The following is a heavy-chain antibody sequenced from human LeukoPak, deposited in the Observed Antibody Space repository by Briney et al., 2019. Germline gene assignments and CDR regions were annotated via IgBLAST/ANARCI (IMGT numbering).Heavy chain of an antibody. D-gene: IGHD6-19*01. V-gene: IGHV3-53*01. CDR1: GFTVSSNY. J-gene: IGHJ4*02. CDR2: IYSGGST. CDR3: ARDPPARYSSGWYSY. Sequence: GGSLRLSCAASGFTVSSNYMSWVRQAPGKGLEWVSVIYSGGSTYYADSVKGRFTISRDNPKNTLYLQMNSRRAEDTAVYYCARDPPARYSSGWYSYWGQGTLVTVSS.